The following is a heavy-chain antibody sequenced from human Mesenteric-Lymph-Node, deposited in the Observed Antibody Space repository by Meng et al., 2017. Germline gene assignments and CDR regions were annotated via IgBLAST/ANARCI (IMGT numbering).Heavy chain of an antibody. V-gene: IGHV3-30*07. CDR2: ITKDGSNK. CDR3: ASSLFDSQSCLPN. Sequence: WVGLITKDGSNKHYADYVKGRLSITRDNAKKTQYLQMRSLSAEDTAVSFCASSLFDSQSCLPNWGQGTLVTVSS. J-gene: IGHJ4*02. D-gene: IGHD2-15*01.